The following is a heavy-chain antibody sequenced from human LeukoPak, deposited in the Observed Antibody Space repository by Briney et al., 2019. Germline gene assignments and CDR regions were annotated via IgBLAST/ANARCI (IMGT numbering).Heavy chain of an antibody. CDR2: IYRGDSDT. Sequence: GESLKISCKGSGYRFTTYWIGWVRQMPGKGLEWMGIIYRGDSDTRYSPSFQGQVTISADKSISTAYLQWSSLKASDTAMYYCANGLKPYYFDYWGQGTLVTVSS. D-gene: IGHD3-16*01. J-gene: IGHJ4*02. CDR3: ANGLKPYYFDY. V-gene: IGHV5-51*01. CDR1: GYRFTTYW.